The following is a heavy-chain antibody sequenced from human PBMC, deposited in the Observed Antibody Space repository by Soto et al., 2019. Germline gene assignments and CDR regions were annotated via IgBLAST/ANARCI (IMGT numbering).Heavy chain of an antibody. CDR2: MSHSGGT. D-gene: IGHD1-1*01. J-gene: IGHJ3*02. Sequence: QEQLQQWGAGLLKPSETLSLTCAVYGGFVSSGNYYWSWIRQPPGKGLEWIGEMSHSGGTHFNPSLKSRVIISVDTSKNQFSLKISSVTAADTALYYCARVERGTATTVVDAFDIWGPGTMVTVSS. V-gene: IGHV4-34*01. CDR3: ARVERGTATTVVDAFDI. CDR1: GGFVSSGNYY.